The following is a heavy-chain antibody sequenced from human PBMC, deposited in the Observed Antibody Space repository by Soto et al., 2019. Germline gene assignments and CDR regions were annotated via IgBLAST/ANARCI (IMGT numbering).Heavy chain of an antibody. CDR3: VGTFSQYYYYYYYMDV. V-gene: IGHV1-69*02. J-gene: IGHJ6*03. CDR2: IIPILGIA. Sequence: QVQLVQSGAEVKKPGSSVKVSCKASGGTFSSYTISWVRQAPGQGLEWMGRIIPILGIANYAQKFQGRVTITADKSTSTAYMELSSLRSEDTAVYYCVGTFSQYYYYYYYMDVWGKGTTVTVSS. CDR1: GGTFSSYT.